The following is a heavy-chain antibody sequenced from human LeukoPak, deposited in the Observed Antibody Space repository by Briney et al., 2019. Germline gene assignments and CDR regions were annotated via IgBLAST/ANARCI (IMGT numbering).Heavy chain of an antibody. Sequence: GGSLRLSCAASGFTFSSYDMHWVRHATGKGLEWVSAIGTAGDTYYPGSVKGRFTISRENAKNSLYLQMNSLRAGDTAVYYCGRGSHTIGGNYFDYWGQGTLVTVSS. CDR2: IGTAGDT. CDR3: GRGSHTIGGNYFDY. D-gene: IGHD1-26*01. CDR1: GFTFSSYD. J-gene: IGHJ4*02. V-gene: IGHV3-13*01.